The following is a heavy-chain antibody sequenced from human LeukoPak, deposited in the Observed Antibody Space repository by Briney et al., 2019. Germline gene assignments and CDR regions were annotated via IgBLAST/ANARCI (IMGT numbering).Heavy chain of an antibody. V-gene: IGHV3-9*01. CDR3: AKTSRAAAGTGYGMDV. D-gene: IGHD6-13*01. J-gene: IGHJ6*02. CDR2: ISWNSGSI. Sequence: GRSLRLSCAASGFTFDDYAMHWVRHAPGKGLEWVSGISWNSGSIGYADSVKGRFTISRDNAKNSLYLQMNSLRAEDTALYYCAKTSRAAAGTGYGMDVWGQGITVTVSS. CDR1: GFTFDDYA.